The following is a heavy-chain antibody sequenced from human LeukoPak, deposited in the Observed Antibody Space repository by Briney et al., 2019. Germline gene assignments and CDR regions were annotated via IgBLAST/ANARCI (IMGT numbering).Heavy chain of an antibody. CDR2: FYTSVSI. CDR3: ATSYDAKTAPYDL. Sequence: SGTLSLTRTVSLGSISSYSWSWVRQPPGKGLEWMGYFYTSVSIIYNPPLKSRVTMSVDTPKNQFDMELSSRTAADKAVYYCATSYDAKTAPYDLWGQGTLVTVSS. V-gene: IGHV4-4*09. J-gene: IGHJ5*02. CDR1: LGSISSYS. D-gene: IGHD3-3*01.